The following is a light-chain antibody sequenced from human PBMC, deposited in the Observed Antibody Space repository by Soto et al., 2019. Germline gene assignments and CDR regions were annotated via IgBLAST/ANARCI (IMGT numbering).Light chain of an antibody. J-gene: IGKJ2*01. CDR2: WAS. Sequence: DIVMTQSPDSLAVSLGERATINCKSSQSVLDISNNKNYLAWYQQKPRQPPKLLIYWASARESGVPDRFSGSGSGTDFTLTISSLQVEDVVVYYCQQYYRTPPTFGQGTKLEIK. CDR1: QSVLDISNNKNY. V-gene: IGKV4-1*01. CDR3: QQYYRTPPT.